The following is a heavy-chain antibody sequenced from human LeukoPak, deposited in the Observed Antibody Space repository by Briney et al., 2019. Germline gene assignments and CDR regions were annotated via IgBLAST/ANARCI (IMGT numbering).Heavy chain of an antibody. D-gene: IGHD3-22*01. Sequence: PGGSLRLSCAASGFTFSSYNMNWVRQAPGKGLEWVSYISSSSSTIYYADSVKGRFTISRDNAKNSLNLQMNSLRAEDTAVYYCARDYYDSSGYYHGGYWGQGTLVTVSS. V-gene: IGHV3-48*01. CDR1: GFTFSSYN. CDR3: ARDYYDSSGYYHGGY. CDR2: ISSSSSTI. J-gene: IGHJ4*02.